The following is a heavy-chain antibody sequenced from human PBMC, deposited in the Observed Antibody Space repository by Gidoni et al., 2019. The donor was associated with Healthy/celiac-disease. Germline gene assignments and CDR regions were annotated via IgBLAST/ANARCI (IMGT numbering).Heavy chain of an antibody. CDR1: GGTFSSYA. J-gene: IGHJ4*02. Sequence: QVQLVQSGAEVKKPGSSVKVSCKASGGTFSSYAISWVRQAPGQGLEWMGGIIPIFGTANYAQKFQGRVTITADKSMSTAYMELSSLRSEDTAVYYCARGEIITTPEDLHVFDYWGQGTLVTVSS. D-gene: IGHD1-20*01. CDR3: ARGEIITTPEDLHVFDY. CDR2: IIPIFGTA. V-gene: IGHV1-69*06.